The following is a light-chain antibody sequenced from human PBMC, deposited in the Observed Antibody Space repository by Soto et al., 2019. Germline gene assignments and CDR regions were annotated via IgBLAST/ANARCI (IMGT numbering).Light chain of an antibody. CDR2: AAS. CDR1: QSIRND. CDR3: QQSYSTPPYT. J-gene: IGKJ2*01. V-gene: IGKV1-39*01. Sequence: DIQMTQSPSSLSASVGDRVTITCRASQSIRNDLYWYQQKPGKAPKLLIYAASTLQAGVPSRFSGSGAGTAFTLTISSLQPEDYATYYCQQSYSTPPYTFGQGTRLEIK.